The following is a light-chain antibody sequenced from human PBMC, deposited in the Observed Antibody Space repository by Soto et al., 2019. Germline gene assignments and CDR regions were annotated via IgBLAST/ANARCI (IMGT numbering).Light chain of an antibody. Sequence: EVVLTQSPATLSLSPGEEATLSCRASQSVTRNLAWYRQRPGQAPSLLIYDASSRATGIPDRFSGSGSGTDFTLTISSLEPEDFAVYYCQQSDNWPPEITFGQGTRLEIK. CDR2: DAS. V-gene: IGKV3-11*01. CDR3: QQSDNWPPEIT. J-gene: IGKJ5*01. CDR1: QSVTRN.